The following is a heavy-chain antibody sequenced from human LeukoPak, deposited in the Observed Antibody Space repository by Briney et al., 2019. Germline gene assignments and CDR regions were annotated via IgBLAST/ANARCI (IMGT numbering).Heavy chain of an antibody. J-gene: IGHJ4*02. CDR1: GFTFSSYS. D-gene: IGHD5-18*01. V-gene: IGHV3-21*01. CDR3: ARTIVDTAMVPFDY. Sequence: GGSLRLSCAASGFTFSSYSMNWVRQAPGKGLEWVSSISSSSSYIYYADSVKGRFTISRDNAKNSLYLQMNSLRAEDTAVYYCARTIVDTAMVPFDYWGQGTLVTVSS. CDR2: ISSSSSYI.